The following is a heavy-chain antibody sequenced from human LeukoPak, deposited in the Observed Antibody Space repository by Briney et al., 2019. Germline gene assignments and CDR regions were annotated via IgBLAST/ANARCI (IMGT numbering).Heavy chain of an antibody. J-gene: IGHJ6*02. D-gene: IGHD2-2*01. Sequence: ASVRVSSKPSVYTFTGYYMHWVRQAPRQGLEWMGWINPNSGGTNYAQKFQGRVTMTRDTSISTAYMELSRLRSDDTAVYYCASNPPTSSTYYYYGMDVWGQGTTVTVSS. CDR1: VYTFTGYY. V-gene: IGHV1-2*02. CDR3: ASNPPTSSTYYYYGMDV. CDR2: INPNSGGT.